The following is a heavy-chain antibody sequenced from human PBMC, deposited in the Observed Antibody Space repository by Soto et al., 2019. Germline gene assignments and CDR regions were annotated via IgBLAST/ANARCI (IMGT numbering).Heavy chain of an antibody. CDR2: IWYDGSNK. V-gene: IGHV3-33*01. D-gene: IGHD2-15*01. CDR1: GFTFSSYG. CDR3: ARPYVEVAVNDAFDV. Sequence: GGSLRLSCAASGFTFSSYGMHWVRQAPGKGLEWVAVIWYDGSNKDYADSVKGRFTISRDHSKNTVYLQMNSLSAEDTAVYYCARPYVEVAVNDAFDVWGQGTRVTVSS. J-gene: IGHJ3*01.